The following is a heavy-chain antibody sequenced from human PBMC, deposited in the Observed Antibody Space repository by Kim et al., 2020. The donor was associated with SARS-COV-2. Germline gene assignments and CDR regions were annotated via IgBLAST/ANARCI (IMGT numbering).Heavy chain of an antibody. Sequence: SVKVSCKASGGTFSSYAISWVRQAPGQGLEWMGRIIPILGIANYAQKFQGRVTITADKSTSTAYMELSSLRSEDTAVYYCATEEYQYRSSLRVDYYYGMDVGGQGTTVSVSS. D-gene: IGHD6-6*01. J-gene: IGHJ6*02. CDR3: ATEEYQYRSSLRVDYYYGMDV. CDR2: IIPILGIA. V-gene: IGHV1-69*04. CDR1: GGTFSSYA.